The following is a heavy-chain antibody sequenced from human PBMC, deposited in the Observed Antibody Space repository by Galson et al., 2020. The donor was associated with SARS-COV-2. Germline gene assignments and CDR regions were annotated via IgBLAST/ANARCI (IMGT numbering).Heavy chain of an antibody. CDR3: ARDGPHYYDSRGYFTWWWFDP. Sequence: SETLSLTCTVSGGSISSYYWSWIRQPPGKGLEWIGYIYYSGSTNYNPSLKSRVTISVDTSKNQFSLKLSSVTAADTAVYYCARDGPHYYDSRGYFTWWWFDPWGQGTLVTVSS. V-gene: IGHV4-59*01. J-gene: IGHJ5*02. CDR2: IYYSGST. D-gene: IGHD3-22*01. CDR1: GGSISSYY.